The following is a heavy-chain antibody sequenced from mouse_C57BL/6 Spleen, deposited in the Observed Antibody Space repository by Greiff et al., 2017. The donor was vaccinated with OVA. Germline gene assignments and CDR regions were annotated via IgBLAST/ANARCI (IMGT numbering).Heavy chain of an antibody. D-gene: IGHD4-1*01. J-gene: IGHJ2*01. CDR2: ISNGGGST. CDR1: GFTFSDYY. CDR3: ARSNWDYYCDY. V-gene: IGHV5-12*01. Sequence: EVHLVESGGGLVQPGGSLKLSCAASGFTFSDYYMYWVRQTPEKRLEWVAYISNGGGSTYYPDTVKGRFTISRDNAKNTMYLQMSRLKSEDTAMYYCARSNWDYYCDYWGQGTTLTVSS.